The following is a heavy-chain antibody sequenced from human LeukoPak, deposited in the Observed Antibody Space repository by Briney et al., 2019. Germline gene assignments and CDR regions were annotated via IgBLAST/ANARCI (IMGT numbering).Heavy chain of an antibody. Sequence: PGGSLRLSSAAPVFTFNIYALSWGRQAPEKGLESVATISGSGGGTYYADSVKGRFTISRDDSKNTLYLQMNSLRAEDTAVYYCAKDLGRYRNNYFDYWGQGTLVTVSS. CDR1: VFTFNIYA. J-gene: IGHJ4*02. CDR3: AKDLGRYRNNYFDY. D-gene: IGHD1-26*01. CDR2: ISGSGGGT. V-gene: IGHV3-23*01.